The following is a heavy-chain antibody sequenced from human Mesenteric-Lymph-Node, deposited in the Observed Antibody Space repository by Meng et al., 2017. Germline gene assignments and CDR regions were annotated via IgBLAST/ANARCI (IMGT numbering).Heavy chain of an antibody. CDR3: ARTDY. V-gene: IGHV3-11*04. CDR2: ITNSGNTV. CDR1: GFTFRDHY. J-gene: IGHJ4*02. Sequence: GESLKISCAASGFTFRDHYMTWIRQAPGKGLEWVSYITNSGNTVYYADSVKGRFTVSRDNAKNSLYLQMNSLRAEDTAVYYCARTDYWGQGTLVTVSS.